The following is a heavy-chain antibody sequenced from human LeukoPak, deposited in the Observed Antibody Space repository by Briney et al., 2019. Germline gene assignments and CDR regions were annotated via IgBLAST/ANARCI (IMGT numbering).Heavy chain of an antibody. V-gene: IGHV3-48*03. CDR2: ISSSGSTI. D-gene: IGHD3-3*01. CDR1: GFTFSSYE. CDR3: ARTIWSGYSADAFDI. J-gene: IGHJ3*02. Sequence: PGGSLGLSCAASGFTFSSYEMNWARQAPGKGLEWVSYISSSGSTIYYADSVKGRFTISRDNANNSLYLQMNSLRAEDTAVYYCARTIWSGYSADAFDIWGQGTMVTVSS.